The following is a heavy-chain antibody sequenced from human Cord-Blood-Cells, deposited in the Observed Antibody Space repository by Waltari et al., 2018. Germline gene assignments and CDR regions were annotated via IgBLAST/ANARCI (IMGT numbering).Heavy chain of an antibody. Sequence: QVQLVESGGGVVQPGRSLRLSCAASGFTFSSYAMHWVRQAPGKGLEWVAVISYAGSNKYYADSVKGRFTISRDNSKNTLYLQMNSLRAEDTAVYYCARDFYDSSGYYYFDYWGQGTLVTVSS. CDR1: GFTFSSYA. J-gene: IGHJ4*02. V-gene: IGHV3-30-3*01. CDR3: ARDFYDSSGYYYFDY. D-gene: IGHD3-22*01. CDR2: ISYAGSNK.